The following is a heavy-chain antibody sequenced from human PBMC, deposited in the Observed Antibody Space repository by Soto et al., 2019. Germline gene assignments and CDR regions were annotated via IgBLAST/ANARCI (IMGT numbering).Heavy chain of an antibody. Sequence: SETLSVTCAVYGGSFSGYYWSWIREPPGKGLEWIGEINHSGSTNYNPSLKSRVTISVDTSKNQFSLKLSSVTAADTAVYYCARGVILWFGELLTYYYDGMDVWGQGTTV. CDR3: ARGVILWFGELLTYYYDGMDV. J-gene: IGHJ6*02. CDR1: GGSFSGYY. CDR2: INHSGST. V-gene: IGHV4-34*01. D-gene: IGHD3-10*01.